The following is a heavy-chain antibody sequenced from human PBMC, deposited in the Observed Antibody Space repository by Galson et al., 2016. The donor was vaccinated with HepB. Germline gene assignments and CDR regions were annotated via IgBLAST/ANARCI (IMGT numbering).Heavy chain of an antibody. CDR1: GFTFSRLS. J-gene: IGHJ4*02. Sequence: SLRLSCAASGFTFSRLSMHWVRPAPGKGLEWVSSISSGSSYTYYADSVKGRFTISRDNSKNALYLQMNSLRAEDTAIYYCARDRDARPYDYRGQGTLVIVSS. V-gene: IGHV3-21*01. CDR3: ARDRDARPYDY. CDR2: ISSGSSYT. D-gene: IGHD5-24*01.